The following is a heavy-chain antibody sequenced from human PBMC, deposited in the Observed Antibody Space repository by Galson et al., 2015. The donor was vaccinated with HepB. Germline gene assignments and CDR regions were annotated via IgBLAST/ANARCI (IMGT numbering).Heavy chain of an antibody. D-gene: IGHD3-16*02. CDR2: INHSGST. CDR3: ARGPASVVYDYVWGSSRQPLYYLDS. Sequence: ETLSLTCAVYGGSFSGYYWSWIRQPPGKGLEWIGEINHSGSTNDNPSLESRITISVDTSKNQFSLKLTSVTAADAAVYYCARGPASVVYDYVWGSSRQPLYYLDSWGQGTLLTVSS. J-gene: IGHJ4*02. CDR1: GGSFSGYY. V-gene: IGHV4-34*01.